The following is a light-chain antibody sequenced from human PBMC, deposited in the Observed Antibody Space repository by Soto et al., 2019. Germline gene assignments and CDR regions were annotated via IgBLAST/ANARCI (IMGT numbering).Light chain of an antibody. V-gene: IGKV3-15*01. CDR2: GAS. Sequence: EIVMTQSPATLSVSPGERATLSCRASQSVSSNLAWYQQKPGQAPRLLIYGASTRATGIPARFSGSGSGTEFTLTISSLPSEDFAVYDCQQYNNWPTWTFGQGTKVEIK. CDR3: QQYNNWPTWT. J-gene: IGKJ1*01. CDR1: QSVSSN.